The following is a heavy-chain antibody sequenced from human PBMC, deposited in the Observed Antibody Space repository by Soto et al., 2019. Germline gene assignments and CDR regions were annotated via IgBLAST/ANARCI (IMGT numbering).Heavy chain of an antibody. J-gene: IGHJ5*02. V-gene: IGHV3-21*01. CDR2: ISSSSSYI. CDR1: GFTFSSYS. Sequence: LRLSCAASGFTFSSYSMNWVRQAPGKGLEWVSSISSSSSYIYYADSVKGRFAISRDNAKNSLYLQMNSLRAEDTAVYYCARNEGSSAGWFDPWGQGTLVTGSS. CDR3: ARNEGSSAGWFDP. D-gene: IGHD6-6*01.